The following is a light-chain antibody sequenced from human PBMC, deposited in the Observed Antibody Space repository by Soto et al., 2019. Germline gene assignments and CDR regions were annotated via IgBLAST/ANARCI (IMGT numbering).Light chain of an antibody. V-gene: IGKV1-5*01. J-gene: IGKJ2*01. CDR2: DAS. Sequence: DIHMTQSPSTLSASVGDRVTITCRASQSISGWLAWYQQKAGEAPKLLIYDASTLESGVPSRFSGTAFGTEFTLTISSLQSDDFADYYCQQYESYPYTFGQGTKVDIK. CDR1: QSISGW. CDR3: QQYESYPYT.